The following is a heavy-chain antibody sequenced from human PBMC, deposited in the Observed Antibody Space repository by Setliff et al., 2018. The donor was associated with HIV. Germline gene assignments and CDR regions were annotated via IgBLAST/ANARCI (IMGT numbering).Heavy chain of an antibody. CDR1: GGSININPYS. J-gene: IGHJ4*02. CDR3: ARLRITMIMMLNYFDY. D-gene: IGHD3-22*01. V-gene: IGHV4-30-2*01. Sequence: PSETLSLTCGVSGGSININPYSWSWIRQPPGKALEWIGYIHHSGNTQFNPSFKSRVTMSIDVSRNQFSLRLTSVTAADTAVYFCARLRITMIMMLNYFDYWGQGTLVTVSS. CDR2: IHHSGNT.